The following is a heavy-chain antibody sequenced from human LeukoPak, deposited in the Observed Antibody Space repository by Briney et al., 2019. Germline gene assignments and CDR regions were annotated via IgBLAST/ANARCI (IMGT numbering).Heavy chain of an antibody. CDR1: GGSISSRSYY. CDR3: ARAAAAGLNDY. CDR2: SYYSGST. V-gene: IGHV4-61*01. J-gene: IGHJ4*02. Sequence: SETLSLTCTVSGGSISSRSYYWSWIRQPPGKGLEWIGYSYYSGSTNYNPSLKSRVTKSVDTSKTQFSLKLSSVTAADTAVYYCARAAAAGLNDYWGQGNLVTVSS. D-gene: IGHD6-13*01.